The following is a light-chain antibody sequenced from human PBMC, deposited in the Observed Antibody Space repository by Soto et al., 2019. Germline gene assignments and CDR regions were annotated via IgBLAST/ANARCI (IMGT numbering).Light chain of an antibody. J-gene: IGKJ4*01. CDR3: QQYNTYPLT. CDR1: QSISTW. Sequence: DIQMTQSPSTLSASVGDRVTITCRASQSISTWLAWYQQKPGKAPKLLIYKASNLEGGVPSSFSGSGSGTEFTITISSLQPDDFATYYCQQYNTYPLTFGGGTAVEIK. V-gene: IGKV1-5*03. CDR2: KAS.